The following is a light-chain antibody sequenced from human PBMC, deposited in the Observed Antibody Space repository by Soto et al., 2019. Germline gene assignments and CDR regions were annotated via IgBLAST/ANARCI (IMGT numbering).Light chain of an antibody. CDR2: GTT. CDR1: TGAVTNGNF. Sequence: QAVVTQEPSLTVSPGGTVTLTCTSSTGAVTNGNFPNWFQQKPGQAPRALIYGTTNKHSWTPARFSGYLLGGKAALTLSGVQPEDEADYYCLLYFGGAQPWVFGGGTKLTVL. V-gene: IGLV7-43*01. CDR3: LLYFGGAQPWV. J-gene: IGLJ2*01.